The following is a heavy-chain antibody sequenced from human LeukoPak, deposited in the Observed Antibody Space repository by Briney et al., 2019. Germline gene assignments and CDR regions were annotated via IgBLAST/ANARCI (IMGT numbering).Heavy chain of an antibody. CDR1: GFTFTSYS. Sequence: PGGSLRLSCAPSGFTFTSYSRNWVRRAPGRGLGWFSPISGGGGSTYYADSVKGRFTISRDNSKNTLYLQVNSLRAEDTAVYYCAKGGKWDVTPFDYWGQGTLVTVSS. D-gene: IGHD1-26*01. V-gene: IGHV3-23*01. CDR2: ISGGGGST. J-gene: IGHJ4*02. CDR3: AKGGKWDVTPFDY.